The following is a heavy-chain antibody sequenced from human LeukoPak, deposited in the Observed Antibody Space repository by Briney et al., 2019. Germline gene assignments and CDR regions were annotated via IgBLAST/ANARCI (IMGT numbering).Heavy chain of an antibody. V-gene: IGHV3-48*03. J-gene: IGHJ4*02. CDR3: ARGSRRWGPDY. D-gene: IGHD4-23*01. CDR2: ISSSGSTI. Sequence: PGGSLRLSCAASGFTFSSYEMNWVRQAPGKGLEWVSYISSSGSTIYYADSVKGRFTISRDNAKNSLYLQMNSLRAEDTAVHYCARGSRRWGPDYWGQGTLVTVSS. CDR1: GFTFSSYE.